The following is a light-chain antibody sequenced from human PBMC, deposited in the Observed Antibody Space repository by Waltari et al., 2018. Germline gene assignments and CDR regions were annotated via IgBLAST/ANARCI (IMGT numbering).Light chain of an antibody. CDR3: SSFTTTNAPYV. V-gene: IGLV2-14*01. J-gene: IGLJ1*01. Sequence: QSALTQPASVSWPPGQSIAISCTGTSSAVGGYHFLPWYQPNPGKAPKVMIYEVSNRPSGVSNRFSGSKSGNTASLTISGLKAEDEADYYCSSFTTTNAPYVFGAGTKVTVL. CDR2: EVS. CDR1: SSAVGGYHF.